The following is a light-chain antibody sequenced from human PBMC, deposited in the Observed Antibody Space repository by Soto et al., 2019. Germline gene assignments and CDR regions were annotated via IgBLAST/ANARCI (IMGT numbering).Light chain of an antibody. V-gene: IGKV1-5*01. CDR3: QQYQTYAT. Sequence: DIQMTQSPPTLSASVGDRVTITFRASQTIRSLLAWYQQKPGKAPKALIYDASRLGSGVPSRFSGSGSGTEFTLTISSLQPDDFATYYCQQYQTYATFGQGTRLEIK. CDR1: QTIRSL. CDR2: DAS. J-gene: IGKJ5*01.